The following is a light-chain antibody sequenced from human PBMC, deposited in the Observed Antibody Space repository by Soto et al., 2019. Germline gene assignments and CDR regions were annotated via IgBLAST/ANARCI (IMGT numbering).Light chain of an antibody. CDR1: SSDVGGYNY. J-gene: IGLJ2*01. CDR2: EVS. Sequence: QSALTQPASVSGSPGQSITISCTGTSSDVGGYNYVSWYQQHPGKAPKLMIYEVSNRPSGVSNRFSGSKSGTTASLTISGLEAEDEADYYSSSYTSSSTVVFGGGTQLTVL. CDR3: SSYTSSSTVV. V-gene: IGLV2-14*01.